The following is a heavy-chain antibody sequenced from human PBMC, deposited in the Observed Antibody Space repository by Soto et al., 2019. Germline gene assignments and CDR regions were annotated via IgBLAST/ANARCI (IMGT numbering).Heavy chain of an antibody. CDR3: AKGRTFFDF. J-gene: IGHJ4*02. CDR2: ISDGDGAT. Sequence: EVHLLESGGGLVQPGGSLRLSCAASGFAFSDYAMTWVRQAPGKGLEWVSDISDGDGATHYADSVKGRFTISRDDSKNTLYLQRDRLRAEDAAVYYCAKGRTFFDFWGQGTLVTVSS. CDR1: GFAFSDYA. V-gene: IGHV3-23*01. D-gene: IGHD3-16*01.